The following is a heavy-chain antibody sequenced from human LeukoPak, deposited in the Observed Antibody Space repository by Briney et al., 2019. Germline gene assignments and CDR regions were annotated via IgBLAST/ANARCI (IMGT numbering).Heavy chain of an antibody. CDR1: GFTFSSYA. D-gene: IGHD3-3*01. CDR3: ARDRFLEWGNWFAP. J-gene: IGHJ5*02. Sequence: GRSLRLSCAASGFTFSSYAMHWVRQPPGKALEWVAGISYDGSNTYYADSVKDRFTISRDNSKNTLYLQMNSLISEDAAVYYCARDRFLEWGNWFAPWGQGTLVTVSS. V-gene: IGHV3-30-3*01. CDR2: ISYDGSNT.